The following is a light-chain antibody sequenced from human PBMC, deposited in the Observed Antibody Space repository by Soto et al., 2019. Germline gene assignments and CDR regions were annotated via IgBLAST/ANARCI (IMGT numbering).Light chain of an antibody. Sequence: QSVLTQPASVSGSLGQSITISCTGTSSDVGSYNLVSWYQQHPGKAPKLMIYEGSKRPSGVSNRFSGSKSGNTASLTISGLQAEDEADYYCCSYAGSSTFWVFGGGTKLTVL. V-gene: IGLV2-23*03. CDR1: SSDVGSYNL. J-gene: IGLJ3*02. CDR3: CSYAGSSTFWV. CDR2: EGS.